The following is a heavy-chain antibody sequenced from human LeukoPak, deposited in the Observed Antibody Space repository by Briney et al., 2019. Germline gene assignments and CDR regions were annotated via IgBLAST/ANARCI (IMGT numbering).Heavy chain of an antibody. CDR2: ISYDGRNE. CDR1: GFAFSTYN. Sequence: GGSLRLSCAASGFAFSTYNMHWVRQAPGKGLEWVAVISYDGRNENHAESVKGRFTISRDNSKNTLYLQMNTLRTEDTAPYYCVREKYCTPTDCLHGRFYFNCWGQGTLVTVSS. CDR3: VREKYCTPTDCLHGRFYFNC. D-gene: IGHD2-8*01. J-gene: IGHJ4*02. V-gene: IGHV3-30*04.